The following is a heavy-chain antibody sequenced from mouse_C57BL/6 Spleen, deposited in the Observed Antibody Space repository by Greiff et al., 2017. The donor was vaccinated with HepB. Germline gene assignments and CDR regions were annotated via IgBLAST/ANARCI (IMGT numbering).Heavy chain of an antibody. V-gene: IGHV1-69*01. CDR3: ARDYGSRGYFDV. CDR2: IDPSDSYT. D-gene: IGHD1-1*01. Sequence: QVQLQQPGAELVMPGASVKLSCKASGYTFTSYWMHWVKQRPGQGLEWIGEIDPSDSYTNYNQKFKGKSTLTVDKSSSTAYMQLSSLTSEDSAVYYWARDYGSRGYFDVWGTGTTVTVTS. CDR1: GYTFTSYW. J-gene: IGHJ1*03.